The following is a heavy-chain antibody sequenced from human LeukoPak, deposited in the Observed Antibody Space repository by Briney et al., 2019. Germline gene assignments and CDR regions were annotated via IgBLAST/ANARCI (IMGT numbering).Heavy chain of an antibody. CDR1: GGSISRYY. D-gene: IGHD2-15*01. CDR3: ARGIKRGGYYYYYYYMDV. CDR2: IYYSGST. J-gene: IGHJ6*03. Sequence: KPSETLSLTCTVSGGSISRYYWSWVRQPPGKGLEWIGYIYYSGSTNYNPSLKSRVTISVDTSKNQFSLKLSSVTAADTALYYCARGIKRGGYYYYYYYMDVWGKGTPVTVSS. V-gene: IGHV4-59*01.